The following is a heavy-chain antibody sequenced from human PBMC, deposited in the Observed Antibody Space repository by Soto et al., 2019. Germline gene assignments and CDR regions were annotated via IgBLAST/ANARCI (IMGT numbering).Heavy chain of an antibody. D-gene: IGHD3-16*01. CDR1: GFTFTTYY. CDR3: ARGGRGGFDY. V-gene: IGHV3-74*01. Sequence: EVHLVESGGGLVQPGGSLRLSCAASGFTFTTYYMHWVRQAPGKGLVWVSRISGDGSSTDYADSVKGRFTPSRDNARNTLSLQMSSLRVEDTAVYYCARGGRGGFDYWGQGVRVTVSS. CDR2: ISGDGSST. J-gene: IGHJ4*02.